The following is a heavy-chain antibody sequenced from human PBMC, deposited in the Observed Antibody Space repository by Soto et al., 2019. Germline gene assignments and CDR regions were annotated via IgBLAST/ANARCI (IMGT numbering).Heavy chain of an antibody. CDR2: IWYDGSNK. D-gene: IGHD3-3*01. J-gene: IGHJ6*02. CDR1: GFTFSSYG. Sequence: GGSLRLSCAASGFTFSSYGMHWVRQAPGKGLEWVAVIWYDGSNKYYADSVKGRFTISRDNSKDTLYLQMNSLRAEDTAVYYCARGPTYYDFWSGYFDGMDVWGQGTTVTVSS. V-gene: IGHV3-33*01. CDR3: ARGPTYYDFWSGYFDGMDV.